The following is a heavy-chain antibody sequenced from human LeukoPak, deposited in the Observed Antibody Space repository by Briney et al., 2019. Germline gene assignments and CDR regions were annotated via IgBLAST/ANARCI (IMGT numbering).Heavy chain of an antibody. V-gene: IGHV2-5*02. CDR1: GFSLAAGGVG. D-gene: IGHD4-23*01. J-gene: IGHJ4*02. Sequence: SGPTLGKPTQTLTLTCTFSGFSLAAGGVGVGWIRQPPGKALEWLALIYWDDDKRYSPSLKKRLTITKDTSKNQVVLTVTNMDPVDTATYYCAHRLYGANSHGFDYGGQGTLVTVSS. CDR3: AHRLYGANSHGFDY. CDR2: IYWDDDK.